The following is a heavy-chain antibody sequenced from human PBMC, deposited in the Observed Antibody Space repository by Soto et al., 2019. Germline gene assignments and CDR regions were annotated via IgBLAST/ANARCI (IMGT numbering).Heavy chain of an antibody. CDR2: MNPNSGNT. CDR3: ARVRGSSWYGVFDI. CDR1: GYTFTSYD. V-gene: IGHV1-8*01. D-gene: IGHD6-13*01. J-gene: IGHJ3*02. Sequence: QVQLVQSGAEVKKPGASVKVSCKASGYTFTSYDINWVRQATGQGLEWMGWMNPNSGNTGYAQKFQGRVNMTRNTTKSTAYMELSSLRSEDTAVYYCARVRGSSWYGVFDIWGQGTMVPVPS.